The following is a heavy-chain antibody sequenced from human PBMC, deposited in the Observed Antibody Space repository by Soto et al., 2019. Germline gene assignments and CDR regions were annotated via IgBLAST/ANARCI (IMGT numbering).Heavy chain of an antibody. V-gene: IGHV7-4-1*01. J-gene: IGHJ3*02. Sequence: EASVKVSCKASGYTFTSYAMNWVRQAPGQGLEWMGWINTNTGNPTYAQGFTGRFVFSLDTSVSTAYLQICSLKAEDTAVYYCAREGYDILTGYSDAFDIWGQGTMVTVSS. D-gene: IGHD3-9*01. CDR1: GYTFTSYA. CDR2: INTNTGNP. CDR3: AREGYDILTGYSDAFDI.